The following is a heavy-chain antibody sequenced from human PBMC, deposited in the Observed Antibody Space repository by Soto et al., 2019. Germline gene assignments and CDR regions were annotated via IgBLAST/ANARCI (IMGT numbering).Heavy chain of an antibody. CDR3: ARDVGYCSSTSCPPSFYYYMDV. Sequence: SVKVSCKASGGTFSSYTISWVRQAPGQGLEWMGRIIPILGIANYAQKFQGRVTITADKSTSTAYMELSSLRSEDTAVYYCARDVGYCSSTSCPPSFYYYMDVWGQGTTVTVSS. CDR1: GGTFSSYT. CDR2: IIPILGIA. V-gene: IGHV1-69*04. J-gene: IGHJ6*03. D-gene: IGHD2-2*01.